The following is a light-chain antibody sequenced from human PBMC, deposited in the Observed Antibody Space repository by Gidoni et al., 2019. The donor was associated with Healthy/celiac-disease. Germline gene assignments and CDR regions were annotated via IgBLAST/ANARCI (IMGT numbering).Light chain of an antibody. CDR3: QQDNSYPRT. J-gene: IGKJ1*01. CDR2: AAS. CDR1: QCISNY. V-gene: IGKV1-16*02. Sequence: DIQMTQSPSSLSASVGDRVTITCRASQCISNYLAWCQQKPGKAPKFLIYAASSLQSGVPSKFSGSGSGTDFTLTISSLQPEDFATYYCQQDNSYPRTFGQGTKVEIK.